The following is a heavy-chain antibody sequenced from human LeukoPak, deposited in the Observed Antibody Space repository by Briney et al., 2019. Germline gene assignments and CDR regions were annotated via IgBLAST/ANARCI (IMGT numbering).Heavy chain of an antibody. D-gene: IGHD3-3*01. CDR2: ITNSGRST. CDR1: GFSLSTYF. CDR3: AREASGYYHVFDS. V-gene: IGHV3-11*04. Sequence: GGSLRLSCEASGFSLSTYFMSWIRQAPGKGLQWVSYITNSGRSTKYADAVKGRFTISRDNAKQSVYLEMTDLRAEDTAVYYCAREASGYYHVFDSWGQGTPVTVSS. J-gene: IGHJ4*02.